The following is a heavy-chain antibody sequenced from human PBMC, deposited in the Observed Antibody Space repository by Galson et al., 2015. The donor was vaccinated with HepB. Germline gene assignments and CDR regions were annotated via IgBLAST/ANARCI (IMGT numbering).Heavy chain of an antibody. D-gene: IGHD3-3*01. CDR3: ARLNDFRSASLNGYGLDV. V-gene: IGHV3-64*01. CDR1: GFTFSTSA. J-gene: IGHJ6*02. CDR2: INSNGGST. Sequence: SLRLSCAASGFTFSTSAMHWVRQAPGKGLECVSAINSNGGSTYYTNSVKGRFTISRDNSKNTLYLQMGSLRAEDMAVYYCARLNDFRSASLNGYGLDVWGQGTTVTVSS.